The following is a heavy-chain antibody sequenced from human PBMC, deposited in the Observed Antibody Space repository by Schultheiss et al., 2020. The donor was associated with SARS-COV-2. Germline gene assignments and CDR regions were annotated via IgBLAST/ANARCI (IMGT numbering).Heavy chain of an antibody. V-gene: IGHV3-23*01. J-gene: IGHJ4*02. CDR2: ISGSGGST. CDR1: GFTVSSNY. D-gene: IGHD1-26*01. CDR3: AVKWETGY. Sequence: GESLKISCAASGFTVSSNYMSWVRQAPGKGLEWVSAISGSGGSTYYADSVKGRFTISRDNSKNTLYLQMNSLRAEDTAVYYCAVKWETGYWGQGTLVTVSS.